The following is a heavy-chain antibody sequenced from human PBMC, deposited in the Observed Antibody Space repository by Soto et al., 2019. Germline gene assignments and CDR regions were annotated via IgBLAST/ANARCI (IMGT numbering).Heavy chain of an antibody. V-gene: IGHV4-34*01. Sequence: SETLSLTCAVYGGSFSGYYWCWLRQPPGKQLEWNGEINHSGSTNYNPSLKSRVTIPVDTSTNQFSLKPNCVTVADTAVYYCARGQLELTDYWGQGTLVTVSS. CDR2: INHSGST. J-gene: IGHJ4*02. CDR1: GGSFSGYY. D-gene: IGHD1-1*01. CDR3: ARGQLELTDY.